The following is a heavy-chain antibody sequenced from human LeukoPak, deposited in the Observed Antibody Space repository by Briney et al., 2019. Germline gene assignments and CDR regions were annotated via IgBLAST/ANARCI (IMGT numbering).Heavy chain of an antibody. V-gene: IGHV5-51*01. J-gene: IGHJ3*02. CDR3: ARTRDYYDSSGSDDAFDI. Sequence: KYGESLKISCKGSGYSFTSYWIGWVRQMPGKGLEWMGIIYPGDSDTRYSPSFQGQVTISADQSISTAYLQWSSLKASDTAMYYCARTRDYYDSSGSDDAFDIWGQGTMVTVSS. CDR2: IYPGDSDT. CDR1: GYSFTSYW. D-gene: IGHD3-22*01.